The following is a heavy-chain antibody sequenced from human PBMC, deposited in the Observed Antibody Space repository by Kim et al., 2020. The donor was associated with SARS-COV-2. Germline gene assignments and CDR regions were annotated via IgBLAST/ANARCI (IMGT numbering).Heavy chain of an antibody. CDR1: GGSISSYY. J-gene: IGHJ6*02. CDR2: IYYSGST. CDR3: AREVGYCSGGSCYVSYGMDV. V-gene: IGHV4-59*01. D-gene: IGHD2-15*01. Sequence: SETLSLTCTVSGGSISSYYWSWIRQPPGKGLEWIGYIYYSGSTNYNPSLKSRVTISVDTSKNQFSLKLSSVTAADTAVYYCAREVGYCSGGSCYVSYGMDVWGQGTTVTVSS.